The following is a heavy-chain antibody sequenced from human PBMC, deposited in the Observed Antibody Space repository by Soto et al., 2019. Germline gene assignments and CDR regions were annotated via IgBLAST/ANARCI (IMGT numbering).Heavy chain of an antibody. V-gene: IGHV3-23*01. CDR3: AKDSNKYSSSLRGRYFDS. J-gene: IGHJ4*02. CDR2: ISGGGSNT. Sequence: GGSLRLSCAASGFPFSSYVMSWVRQAPGKGLEWVSGISGGGSNTFYADYVKGRFTISRDNSKNTLLLQMNSLGAEDTAVYYCAKDSNKYSSSLRGRYFDSWGQGIGVTVSS. CDR1: GFPFSSYV. D-gene: IGHD4-4*01.